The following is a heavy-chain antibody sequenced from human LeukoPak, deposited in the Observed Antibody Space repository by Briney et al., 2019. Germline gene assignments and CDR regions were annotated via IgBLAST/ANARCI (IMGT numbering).Heavy chain of an antibody. CDR2: ISSSGSTI. J-gene: IGHJ6*02. CDR1: GFTFSDYY. D-gene: IGHD3-9*01. Sequence: GGSLRLSCAASGFTFSDYYMSWIRQAPGKGLEWVSYISSSGSTIYYADSVKGRFTISRDNAKNSLYLQMNSLRAEDTAVYYCARDCPITIFHQPNAYGMDVWGQGTTVTVSS. CDR3: ARDCPITIFHQPNAYGMDV. V-gene: IGHV3-11*01.